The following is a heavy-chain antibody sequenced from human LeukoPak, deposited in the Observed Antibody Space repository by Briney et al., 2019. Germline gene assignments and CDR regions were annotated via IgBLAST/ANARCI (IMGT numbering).Heavy chain of an antibody. CDR2: IYYSGST. D-gene: IGHD3-10*01. Sequence: PSETLSLTCTVSGGSISSYYWSWIRQPPGKGLEWIGYIYYSGSTNYNPSLKSRVTISVDTSKTQFSLKLSSVTAADTAVYYCARDGAENWFDPWGQGTLVTVSS. V-gene: IGHV4-59*01. J-gene: IGHJ5*02. CDR3: ARDGAENWFDP. CDR1: GGSISSYY.